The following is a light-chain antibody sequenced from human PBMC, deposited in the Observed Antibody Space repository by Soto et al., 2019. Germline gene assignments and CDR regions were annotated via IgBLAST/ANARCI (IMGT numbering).Light chain of an antibody. CDR3: SSYTSSSTYV. CDR2: EVS. V-gene: IGLV2-14*01. CDR1: VXDVGGYTY. J-gene: IGLJ1*01. Sequence: QSVLTQPASVSGSPGQSITISCTGTVXDVGGYTYVSWYQQCPGRVPKLMIYEVSYRPSGVSNRFSGSKSGNTASLTISGLQAEDEADYYCSSYTSSSTYVFGTGTKVTVL.